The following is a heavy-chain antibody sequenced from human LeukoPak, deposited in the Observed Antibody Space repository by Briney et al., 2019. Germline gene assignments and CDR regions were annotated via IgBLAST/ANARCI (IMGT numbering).Heavy chain of an antibody. CDR2: INTDGSST. D-gene: IGHD5-24*01. V-gene: IGHV3-74*01. CDR3: ARDNGGDGFNYWGFDY. Sequence: GGSLRLSCAASGFTFSSYWMHWVRQAPGKGLVWVSRINTDGSSTSYADSAKGRFTISRDNAKNTLYLQMNSLRAEDTAVYYCARDNGGDGFNYWGFDYWGQGTLVTVSS. J-gene: IGHJ4*02. CDR1: GFTFSSYW.